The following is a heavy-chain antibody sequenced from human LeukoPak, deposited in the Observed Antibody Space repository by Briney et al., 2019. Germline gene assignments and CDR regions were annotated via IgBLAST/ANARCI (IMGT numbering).Heavy chain of an antibody. CDR2: IYYSGST. D-gene: IGHD6-13*01. V-gene: IGHV4-59*12. CDR1: GGSISSYY. J-gene: IGHJ4*02. CDR3: ARVPVKGIADTD. Sequence: PSETLSLTCTVSGGSISSYYWSWIRQPPGKGLEWIGYIYYSGSTNYNPSLKSRVTISVDTSKNQFSLKLSSVTAADTAVYYCARVPVKGIADTDWGQGTLVTVSS.